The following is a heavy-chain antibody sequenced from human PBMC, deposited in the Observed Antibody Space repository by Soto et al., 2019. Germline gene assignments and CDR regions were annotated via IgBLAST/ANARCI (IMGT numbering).Heavy chain of an antibody. CDR3: ARDVATDYFDY. J-gene: IGHJ4*02. D-gene: IGHD5-12*01. CDR2: ISSSSSYI. CDR1: GFTFSSYA. V-gene: IGHV3-21*01. Sequence: GGSLRLSCAASGFTFSSYAMSWVRQAPGKGLEWVSLISSSSSYIYYADSVRGRFTISRDNAKNSLYLQMNSLRAEDTAVYYCARDVATDYFDYWGQGSLVTVSS.